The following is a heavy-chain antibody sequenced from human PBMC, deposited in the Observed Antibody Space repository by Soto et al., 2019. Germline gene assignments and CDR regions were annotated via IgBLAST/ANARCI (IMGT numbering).Heavy chain of an antibody. CDR1: GGSISSGDYY. V-gene: IGHV4-61*08. J-gene: IGHJ4*02. Sequence: SETLSLTCTVSGGSISSGDYYWSWIRQPPGKGLEWIGYIHYSGSTNCNPSLKSRVTMSVDTSKNQFSLKLTSVIAADTAMYYCARNSCGGGCPRFYFDYWGQGPLVTVSS. D-gene: IGHD2-21*02. CDR2: IHYSGST. CDR3: ARNSCGGGCPRFYFDY.